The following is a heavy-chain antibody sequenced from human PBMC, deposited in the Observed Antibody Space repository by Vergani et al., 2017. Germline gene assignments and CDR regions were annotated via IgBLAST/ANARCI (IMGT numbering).Heavy chain of an antibody. D-gene: IGHD5/OR15-5a*01. CDR2: IKQDGSED. J-gene: IGHJ5*01. V-gene: IGHV3-7*01. CDR3: VSGGLSTSYNWFDP. Sequence: EVLLVESGGDLVQPGGSLRLSCEASGFNFQIYWMGWVRQTAEKGLEWVANIKQDGSEDYYVDSVKGRFTITRDNAKKFIYLQMNSLRADDTAVYYCVSGGLSTSYNWFDPWGQGTRVTVSS. CDR1: GFNFQIYW.